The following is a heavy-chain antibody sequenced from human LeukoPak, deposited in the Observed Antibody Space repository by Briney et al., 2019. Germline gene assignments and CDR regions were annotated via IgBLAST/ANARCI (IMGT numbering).Heavy chain of an antibody. J-gene: IGHJ4*02. CDR1: GFTFSSYA. D-gene: IGHD3-22*01. CDR2: ISGSGGST. Sequence: GGSLRLSCAASGFTFSSYAMSWVRQARGKGLEWVSAISGSGGSTYYADSVKGRFTISRDNSKNTLYLQMNSLRAEDTAVYYCAKDRSITMIVDYWGQGTLVTVSS. CDR3: AKDRSITMIVDY. V-gene: IGHV3-23*01.